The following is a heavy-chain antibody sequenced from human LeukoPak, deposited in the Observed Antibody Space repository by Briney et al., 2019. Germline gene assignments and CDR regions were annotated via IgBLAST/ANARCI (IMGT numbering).Heavy chain of an antibody. D-gene: IGHD3-10*01. V-gene: IGHV3-7*01. CDR3: ARGGDGSGSYSGYYHYYYMDV. CDR2: IKQDGSEK. J-gene: IGHJ6*03. Sequence: GGSLRLSCAASGFTFSSYWMSWVRQAPGKGLEWVANIKQDGSEKYYVDSVKGRFTISRDNAKNSLYLQMNSLRAEDTAVYYCARGGDGSGSYSGYYHYYYMDVWGKGTTVTVSS. CDR1: GFTFSSYW.